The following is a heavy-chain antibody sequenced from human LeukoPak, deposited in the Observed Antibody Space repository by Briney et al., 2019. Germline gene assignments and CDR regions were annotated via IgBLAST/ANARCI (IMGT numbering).Heavy chain of an antibody. CDR3: AKDLEVRSSGYYLGY. Sequence: GGSLRLSCAASGFTFDDYTMHWVRQAPGKGLEWVSLISWDGGSTYYADSVKGRFTISRDNSKNSLYLQMNSLRTEDTALYYCAKDLEVRSSGYYLGYWGQGTLVTVSS. D-gene: IGHD3-3*01. CDR2: ISWDGGST. CDR1: GFTFDDYT. J-gene: IGHJ4*02. V-gene: IGHV3-43*01.